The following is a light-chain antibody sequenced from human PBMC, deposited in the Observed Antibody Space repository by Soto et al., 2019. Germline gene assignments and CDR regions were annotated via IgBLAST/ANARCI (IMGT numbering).Light chain of an antibody. CDR1: QSVSSSY. J-gene: IGKJ5*01. Sequence: EIVLTQSPGTLSLSPGERATLSCRASQSVSSSYLAWYQQKPGQAPRLLIYDASNRATGIPARFSGSGSGTDFTLTISSLEPEDFAVYYCQHRMNWPITFGQGTRLEIK. CDR3: QHRMNWPIT. CDR2: DAS. V-gene: IGKV3D-20*02.